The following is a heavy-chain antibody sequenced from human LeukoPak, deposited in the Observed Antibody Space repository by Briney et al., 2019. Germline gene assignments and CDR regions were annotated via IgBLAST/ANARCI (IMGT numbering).Heavy chain of an antibody. CDR3: ARRTLLHSSSWYYFDY. CDR2: IYYSGST. Sequence: SETLSLTCTVSGGSISSSSYYWGWIRQPPGKGLEWIGSIYYSGSTYYNPSLKSRVTISVDTSKNQFSLKLSSVTAADTAVYYCARRTLLHSSSWYYFDYWGQGTLVTVSS. J-gene: IGHJ4*02. CDR1: GGSISSSSYY. D-gene: IGHD6-13*01. V-gene: IGHV4-39*01.